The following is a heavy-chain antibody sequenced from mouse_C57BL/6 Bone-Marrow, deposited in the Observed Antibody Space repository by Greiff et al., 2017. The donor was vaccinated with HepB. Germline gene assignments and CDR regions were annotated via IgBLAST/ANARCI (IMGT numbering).Heavy chain of an antibody. J-gene: IGHJ1*03. CDR3: ARHGGGSSPYWYFDV. V-gene: IGHV5-2*01. CDR2: INSDGGST. Sequence: EVKVVESGGGLVQPGESLKLSCESNEYEFPSHDMSWVRKTPEKRLELVAAINSDGGSTYYPDTMERRFIISRDNTKKTLYLQMSSLRSEDTALYYCARHGGGSSPYWYFDVWGTGTTVTVSS. D-gene: IGHD1-1*01. CDR1: EYEFPSHD.